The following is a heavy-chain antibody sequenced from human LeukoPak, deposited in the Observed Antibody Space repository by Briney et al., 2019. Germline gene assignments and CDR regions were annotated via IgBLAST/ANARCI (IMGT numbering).Heavy chain of an antibody. V-gene: IGHV1-2*02. Sequence: ASVKVSCKASGYTFTGYYMHWVRQAPGQGLEWMGWINPNSGGTNYAQKFQGRVTMTRDMSTSTVYMELSSLRSEDTAVYYCARGSRRQLVHHRHNWFDPWGQGTLVTVSS. CDR2: INPNSGGT. D-gene: IGHD6-6*01. J-gene: IGHJ5*02. CDR1: GYTFTGYY. CDR3: ARGSRRQLVHHRHNWFDP.